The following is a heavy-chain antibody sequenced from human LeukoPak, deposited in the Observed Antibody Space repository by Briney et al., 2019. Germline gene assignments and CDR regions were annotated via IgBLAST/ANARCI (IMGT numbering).Heavy chain of an antibody. CDR1: GFTFSSYA. D-gene: IGHD1-26*01. CDR3: AKDSPNHIVGATYGMDV. Sequence: GGSLRLSCAASGFTFSSYAMHWVRQAPGKGLEWVAVISYDGNTEYCADSVKGRFTISRDNAKNSLYLQMNSLRAEDTALYYCAKDSPNHIVGATYGMDVWGQGTTVTVSS. V-gene: IGHV3-30*04. J-gene: IGHJ6*02. CDR2: ISYDGNTE.